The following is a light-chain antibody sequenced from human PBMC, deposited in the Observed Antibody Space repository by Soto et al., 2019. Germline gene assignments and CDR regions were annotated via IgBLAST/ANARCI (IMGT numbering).Light chain of an antibody. CDR1: QNIGSDY. Sequence: IVLTQSPGTLSISPGERATLSCRASQNIGSDYLAWYQQKPGQAPRLLIYGASSRAAGIADRFSGSGSGTDFTLTTGSLEPEDVAVYYCQQYGTSPPYSFGPGTKLEIK. CDR2: GAS. J-gene: IGKJ2*03. CDR3: QQYGTSPPYS. V-gene: IGKV3-20*01.